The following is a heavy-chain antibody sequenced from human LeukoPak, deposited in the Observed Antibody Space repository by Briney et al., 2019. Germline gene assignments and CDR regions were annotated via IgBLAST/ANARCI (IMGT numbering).Heavy chain of an antibody. CDR1: GGSISSYY. CDR2: IYYSGST. V-gene: IGHV4-59*01. J-gene: IGHJ5*02. D-gene: IGHD3-10*01. Sequence: PSETLSLTCTVSGGSISSYYWSWIRQPPGKGLEWIGYIYYSGSTNYNPSLKSRVTISVDTSKNQFSLKLSSVTAADTAVYYCARGLLLWFGESRFDPWGQGTLVTVSS. CDR3: ARGLLLWFGESRFDP.